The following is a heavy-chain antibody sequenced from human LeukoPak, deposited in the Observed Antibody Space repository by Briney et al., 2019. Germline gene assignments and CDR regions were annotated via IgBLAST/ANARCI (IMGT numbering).Heavy chain of an antibody. Sequence: PGGSLRLSCAASGFTFSSYSMNWVRQAPGKGLEWVSSISSSSSYIYYADSVKGRFTISRDNSKNSLYLQMNSLRAEDTALYYCAKALAARNYYYYYMDVWGKGTTVTVSS. CDR2: ISSSSSYI. V-gene: IGHV3-21*04. J-gene: IGHJ6*03. CDR1: GFTFSSYS. CDR3: AKALAARNYYYYYMDV. D-gene: IGHD6-6*01.